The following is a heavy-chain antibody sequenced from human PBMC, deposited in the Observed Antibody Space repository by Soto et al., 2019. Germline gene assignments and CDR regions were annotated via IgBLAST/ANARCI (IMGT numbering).Heavy chain of an antibody. CDR3: ARFNWYFDL. J-gene: IGHJ2*01. V-gene: IGHV4-59*01. CDR1: GCSISSYY. CDR2: IYYRGST. Sequence: QVQLQESGPGLVKPSETLSLTCTVSGCSISSYYWSWIRQPPGKGLEWIGYIYYRGSTNYNPSLKSRVTISVDTSRDQLSLKLSSVTAADTAMYYCARFNWYFDLWGRGTLVTVSS.